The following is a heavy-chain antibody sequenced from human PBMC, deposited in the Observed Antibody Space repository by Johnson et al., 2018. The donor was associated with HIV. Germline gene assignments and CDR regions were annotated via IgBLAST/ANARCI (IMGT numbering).Heavy chain of an antibody. V-gene: IGHV3-7*03. CDR2: IKQDGSEK. Sequence: VQLVESGGGLVKPGGSLRLSCVDSGVSFSSYWMSWVRQAPGKGLEWVANIKQDGSEKYYVDSVKGRFTISRDNAKNSLYLQMNSLRAEDTAVYYCARLIVGAPGAFDIWGQGTMVTVSS. CDR1: GVSFSSYW. J-gene: IGHJ3*02. CDR3: ARLIVGAPGAFDI. D-gene: IGHD1-26*01.